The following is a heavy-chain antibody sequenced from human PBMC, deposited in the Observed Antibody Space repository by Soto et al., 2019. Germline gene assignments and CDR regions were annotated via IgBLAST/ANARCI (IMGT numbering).Heavy chain of an antibody. CDR2: IDGGKT. CDR3: ASNAAAKVGSVSY. CDR1: GFTFNNAR. Sequence: EVQLVESGGALVEPGGSLRLSCAASGFTFNNARMSWVRQAPGKGLDWVGRIDGGKTDFAAPVEGRFTFSRVASRNTLFLQMNSLKTEGTGVYYCASNAAAKVGSVSYWGQGTLVTVSS. D-gene: IGHD1-26*01. V-gene: IGHV3-15*02. J-gene: IGHJ4*02.